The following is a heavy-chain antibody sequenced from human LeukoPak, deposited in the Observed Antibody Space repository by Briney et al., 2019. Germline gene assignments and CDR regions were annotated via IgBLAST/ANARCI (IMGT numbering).Heavy chain of an antibody. D-gene: IGHD2-2*02. CDR1: GYSFPNYW. Sequence: KLGESLKISCKGSGYSFPNYWIGWVRQMPGKGLEWMGIIYPGGSHTRYSPSFQDQVTISVDKSISTAYLQWSSLKASDTAMYYCARGPYAYTSSATLGSYNWFDPWGQGSLVTVSS. V-gene: IGHV5-51*01. J-gene: IGHJ5*02. CDR2: IYPGGSHT. CDR3: ARGPYAYTSSATLGSYNWFDP.